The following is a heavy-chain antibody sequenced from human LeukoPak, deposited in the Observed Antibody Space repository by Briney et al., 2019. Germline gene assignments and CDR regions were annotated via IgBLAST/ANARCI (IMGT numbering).Heavy chain of an antibody. CDR1: GGSISSYY. CDR3: ATHRGYSYGFFDY. V-gene: IGHV4-59*08. J-gene: IGHJ4*02. CDR2: IYYSGST. Sequence: SETLSLTCTVSGGSISSYYWSWIRQPPGKGLEWIGYIYYSGSTNYNPSLKSRVTISVDTPKNQFSLKLSSVTAADTAVYYCATHRGYSYGFFDYWGQGTLVTVSS. D-gene: IGHD5-18*01.